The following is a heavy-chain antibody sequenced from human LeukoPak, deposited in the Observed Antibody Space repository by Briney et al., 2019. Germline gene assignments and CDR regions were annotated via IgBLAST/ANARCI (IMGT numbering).Heavy chain of an antibody. V-gene: IGHV3-21*01. Sequence: PGGSLRLSCAASGFTFNIYSMNWVRQAPGKGLEWVSSITSPVGRIYYADSLKGRITISRDNARSTLYLQMNSLRAEDTAVYYCATDGRSSGWYGFDYWGQGILVTVSS. J-gene: IGHJ4*01. CDR2: ITSPVGRI. D-gene: IGHD6-19*01. CDR1: GFTFNIYS. CDR3: ATDGRSSGWYGFDY.